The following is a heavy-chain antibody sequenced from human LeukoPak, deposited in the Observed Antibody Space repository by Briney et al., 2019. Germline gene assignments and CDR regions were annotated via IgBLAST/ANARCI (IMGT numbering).Heavy chain of an antibody. CDR2: INHGGSIV. CDR3: ARDQDWAFDY. J-gene: IGHJ4*02. CDR1: GFTFVSYA. V-gene: IGHV3-48*03. Sequence: GGSLRLSCAVSGFTFVSYAMNWVRQAPGKGLEWISFINHGGSIVYYADSVKGRFATSRDNAKNSLYLQINSVGADDTAVYYCARDQDWAFDYWGQGTLVTVSS. D-gene: IGHD3/OR15-3a*01.